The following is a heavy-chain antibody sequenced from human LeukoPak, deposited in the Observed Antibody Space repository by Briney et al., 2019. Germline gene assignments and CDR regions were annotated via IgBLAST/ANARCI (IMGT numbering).Heavy chain of an antibody. J-gene: IGHJ6*03. CDR3: ARGPSITMVRGGQWYYYMDV. CDR2: INPRGTST. D-gene: IGHD3-10*01. Sequence: ASVKVSCEASGYTFTTYNINWVRQAPGQGLEWMGLINPRGTSTIYAQKFQGRVTMTRDTSTSTVYMELSSLRSEDTAVYYCARGPSITMVRGGQWYYYMDVWGKGTTVTISS. V-gene: IGHV1-46*01. CDR1: GYTFTTYN.